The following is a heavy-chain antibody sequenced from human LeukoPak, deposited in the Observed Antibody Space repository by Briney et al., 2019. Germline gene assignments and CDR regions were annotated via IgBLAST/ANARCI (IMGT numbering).Heavy chain of an antibody. CDR2: IYAGEGA. J-gene: IGHJ4*02. D-gene: IGHD2-15*01. CDR1: GDSISNYF. Sequence: PSETLSLTCTVSGDSISNYFWSRIRQPAGKGLEWIGRIYAGEGAKYNPSLETRVTVSVDTTTNQLSLKLSSVTGADTAVYYCAREGYSCGCYFDYWGQGTLVTVSS. V-gene: IGHV4-4*07. CDR3: AREGYSCGCYFDY.